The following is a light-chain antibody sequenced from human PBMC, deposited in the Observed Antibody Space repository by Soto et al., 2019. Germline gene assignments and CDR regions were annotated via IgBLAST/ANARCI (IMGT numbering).Light chain of an antibody. CDR3: SSYTSSSTLRV. Sequence: QYVLTQPASVSGSPGQSITISCTGTSSDFGGYNYVSWYQQHPGKAPKLMIYEVSNRPSGVSNRFSGSKSGNTASLTISGLQAEDEADYYCSSYTSSSTLRVFGTGTKVTAL. CDR2: EVS. J-gene: IGLJ1*01. CDR1: SSDFGGYNY. V-gene: IGLV2-14*01.